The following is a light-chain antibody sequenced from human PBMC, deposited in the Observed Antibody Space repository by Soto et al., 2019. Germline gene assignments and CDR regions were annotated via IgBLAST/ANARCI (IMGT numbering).Light chain of an antibody. CDR1: QRVSSSY. J-gene: IGKJ2*01. Sequence: EIGLTQSQGTLSLSPGERATLSCRARQRVSSSYLAWYQQKPGPAPRLLIYGASSRAIGIPDRFSGSGSWPDFTLTIPRLEPEDFGGYSCQQYGISLVPFGQGTPLAIK. CDR3: QQYGISLVP. V-gene: IGKV3-20*01. CDR2: GAS.